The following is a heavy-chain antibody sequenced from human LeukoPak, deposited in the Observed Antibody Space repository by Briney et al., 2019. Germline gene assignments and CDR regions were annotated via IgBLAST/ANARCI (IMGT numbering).Heavy chain of an antibody. J-gene: IGHJ6*03. CDR3: ARVSWSPGTSYYYMDV. V-gene: IGHV6-1*01. D-gene: IGHD1-1*01. CDR1: GDSVSSNSAA. CDR2: TYYRSKWYN. Sequence: SQTLSLTCAISGDSVSSNSAAWNWIRQSPSRGLEWLGRTYYRSKWYNDYAVSVKSRITINPDASKNQFSLQLNSVTPEDTAVYYCARVSWSPGTSYYYMDVWGKGTTVTVSS.